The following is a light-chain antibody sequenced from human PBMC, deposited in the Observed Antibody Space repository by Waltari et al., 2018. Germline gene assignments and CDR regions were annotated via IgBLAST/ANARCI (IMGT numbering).Light chain of an antibody. Sequence: QSALTQPASVSGSPGQSLTISCTGSSSDVGAYNYVSWYQQPPGKAPITIIFDVSNRPSGVSNRFSGSKSGNTASLTISGLQAEDEADYYCASYVSSSTLELFGGGTSLTVL. CDR2: DVS. J-gene: IGLJ3*02. CDR1: SSDVGAYNY. CDR3: ASYVSSSTLEL. V-gene: IGLV2-14*03.